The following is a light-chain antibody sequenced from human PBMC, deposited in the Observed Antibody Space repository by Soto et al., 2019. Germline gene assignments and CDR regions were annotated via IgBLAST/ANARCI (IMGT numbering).Light chain of an antibody. CDR2: AAS. J-gene: IGKJ1*01. CDR3: QESYCSPPT. Sequence: IRMYQSLSALSASEGDRVAITCRASKSISNYLTWYQQKPGKVPKLLIYAASTLQSGVPSRFSGSGSGTDFTLTISSLQAEDVATYYCQESYCSPPTFGQGTILDI. CDR1: KSISNY. V-gene: IGKV1-27*01.